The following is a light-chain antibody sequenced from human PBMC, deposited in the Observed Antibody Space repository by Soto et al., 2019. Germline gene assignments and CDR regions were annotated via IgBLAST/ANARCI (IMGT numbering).Light chain of an antibody. Sequence: DIVMTQSPLSLPVTPGEPASISCRSSQSLLHSNGYNYLDWYVQKQGQSPQLLIYLGSNRASVVHDRFSGSGSGTDFTMRISRVEAEDVGFYYCMQGLETPNFGPGTKVDIK. J-gene: IGKJ3*01. CDR3: MQGLETPN. CDR1: QSLLHSNGYNY. CDR2: LGS. V-gene: IGKV2-28*01.